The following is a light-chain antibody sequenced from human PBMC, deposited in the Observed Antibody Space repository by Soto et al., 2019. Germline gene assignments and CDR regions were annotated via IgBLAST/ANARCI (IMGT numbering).Light chain of an antibody. J-gene: IGLJ2*01. Sequence: QSVLTQPPSVSGAPGQRVTISCTGSSSNIGAGYAVHWYQQLPGTAPKLLIYDNTNRPSGVPDRFSGSESGTSASLAITGLQAEDVADYYCQSYDTSLSASVFGGGTKVTVL. CDR3: QSYDTSLSASV. V-gene: IGLV1-40*01. CDR2: DNT. CDR1: SSNIGAGYA.